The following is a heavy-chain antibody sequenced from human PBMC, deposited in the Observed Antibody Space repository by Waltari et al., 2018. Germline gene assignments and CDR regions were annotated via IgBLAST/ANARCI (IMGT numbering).Heavy chain of an antibody. J-gene: IGHJ4*02. CDR3: ARGTHEFGDY. CDR1: GRSFSDYY. D-gene: IGHD3-16*01. V-gene: IGHV4-34*01. CDR2: IIHSGGS. Sequence: QVQLQQWGAGLLKPSETLSPTCAVYGRSFSDYYWTWNRQPPGKGPEWIGEIIHSGGSNYNPSLKSRVTISVDTSKNLFSLKVNSVTAADTAVYYCARGTHEFGDYWGQGTPVTVSS.